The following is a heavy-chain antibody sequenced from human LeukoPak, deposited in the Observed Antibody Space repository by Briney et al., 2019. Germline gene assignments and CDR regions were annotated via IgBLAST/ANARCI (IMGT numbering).Heavy chain of an antibody. CDR3: ARDSDWFGELSDAFDI. J-gene: IGHJ3*02. CDR1: GFTFSSYW. V-gene: IGHV3-7*01. D-gene: IGHD3-10*01. Sequence: GGSLRLSCAASGFTFSSYWMSWVRQAPGKGPEWVANIKQDGSEKYYVDSVKGRFTISRDNAKNSLYLQMNSLRAEDTAVYYCARDSDWFGELSDAFDIWGQGTMVTVSS. CDR2: IKQDGSEK.